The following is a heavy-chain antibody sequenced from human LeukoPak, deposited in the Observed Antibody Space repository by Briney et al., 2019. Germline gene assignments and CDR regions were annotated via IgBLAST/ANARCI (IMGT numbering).Heavy chain of an antibody. D-gene: IGHD3-10*01. Sequence: SETLSLTCTVSGGSISSYYWSWIRQPPGKGLEWIGYIYYSGSTNYNPSLESRVTISVDTSKNQFSLKLSSVTAADTAVYYCARVGRWFGELINAFDIWGQGTMVTVSS. CDR2: IYYSGST. V-gene: IGHV4-59*01. CDR1: GGSISSYY. CDR3: ARVGRWFGELINAFDI. J-gene: IGHJ3*02.